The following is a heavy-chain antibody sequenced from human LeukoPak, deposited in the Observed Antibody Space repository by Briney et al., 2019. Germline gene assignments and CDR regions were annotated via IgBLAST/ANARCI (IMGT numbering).Heavy chain of an antibody. CDR2: IQSSGSS. J-gene: IGHJ4*02. Sequence: SETLSLTCTASDSSISSYYWSWIRQPAGEGLEWIGHIQSSGSSKYNPSLKSRVTMSVDTSMNQFSLKVSSVNAADTAVYYCARRGPAYDGNDFDYWGQGILVTVSS. CDR3: ARRGPAYDGNDFDY. D-gene: IGHD4-23*01. V-gene: IGHV4-4*07. CDR1: DSSISSYY.